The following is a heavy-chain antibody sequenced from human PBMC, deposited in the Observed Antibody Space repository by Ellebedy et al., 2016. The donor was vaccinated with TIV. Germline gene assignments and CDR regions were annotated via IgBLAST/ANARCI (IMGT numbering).Heavy chain of an antibody. CDR1: GHTFSSYN. CDR3: VRDGGRDGYTYWYFDL. Sequence: GGSLRLSCAASGHTFSSYNMNWVRQAPGKGLQWVSYISTTSSNIYYADSVKGRFTISRDNAKNPLTLQMDSLRDEDTAVYYCVRDGGRDGYTYWYFDLWGRGTLVTVSS. J-gene: IGHJ2*01. CDR2: ISTTSSNI. D-gene: IGHD5-24*01. V-gene: IGHV3-48*02.